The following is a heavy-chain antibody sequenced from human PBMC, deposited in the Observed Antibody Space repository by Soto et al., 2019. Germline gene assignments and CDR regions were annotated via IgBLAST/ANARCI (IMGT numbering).Heavy chain of an antibody. D-gene: IGHD5-18*01. J-gene: IGHJ4*02. CDR2: ISGSGRNT. CDR1: GFTFSSYA. V-gene: IGHV3-23*01. CDR3: AKDRGYSYGSFDY. Sequence: GGSLRLSCAASGFTFSSYAMSWVRQAPGKGLEWVSGISGSGRNTYYADSVKGRFTISRDNSKNTLYLQMNSLRAEDTALYYCAKDRGYSYGSFDYWGQGTLVTVSS.